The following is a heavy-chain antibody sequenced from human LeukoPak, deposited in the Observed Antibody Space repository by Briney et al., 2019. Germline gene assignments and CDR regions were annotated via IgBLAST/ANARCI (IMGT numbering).Heavy chain of an antibody. CDR2: IYYSGST. CDR1: GGSISSGDYY. J-gene: IGHJ3*02. Sequence: SQTLSLTCTVSGGSISSGDYYWSWIRQPPGKGLEWIAYIYYSGSTYYNPSLRSRVTMSLDTSKNQFSLKLSSVTAADTAVYYCARARSYYHDAFDIWGQGAMVTVSS. V-gene: IGHV4-30-4*01. D-gene: IGHD1-26*01. CDR3: ARARSYYHDAFDI.